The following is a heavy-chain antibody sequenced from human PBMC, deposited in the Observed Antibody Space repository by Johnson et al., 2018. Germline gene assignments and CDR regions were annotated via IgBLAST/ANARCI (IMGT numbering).Heavy chain of an antibody. V-gene: IGHV3-66*02. CDR3: ARGGTSMARGVIISYYYMDV. CDR2: IYSGGST. CDR1: GFTVSSNY. D-gene: IGHD3-10*01. J-gene: IGHJ6*03. Sequence: EVQLVESGGGLVQPGGSLRLSCAASGFTVSSNYMSWVRQAPGKGLEWVSVIYSGGSTYYADSAKGRFPIPRDNSKNTLYLQMNSLRAEDTAVYYCARGGTSMARGVIISYYYMDVWGKGTTVTVSS.